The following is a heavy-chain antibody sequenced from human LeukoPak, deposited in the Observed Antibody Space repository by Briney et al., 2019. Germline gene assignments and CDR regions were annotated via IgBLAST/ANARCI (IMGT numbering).Heavy chain of an antibody. D-gene: IGHD3-3*01. Sequence: ARSLRLSCAASALTFLSYSMNWLHQAPGKGLEWVSYIRSSSSTIYYADSVKGRFTISRDNAKNSLYLQMNSLRAEDTAVYYCAREDQRYDFWSGYYDFDYWGQGTLVTVSS. CDR2: IRSSSSTI. J-gene: IGHJ4*02. V-gene: IGHV3-48*01. CDR3: AREDQRYDFWSGYYDFDY. CDR1: ALTFLSYS.